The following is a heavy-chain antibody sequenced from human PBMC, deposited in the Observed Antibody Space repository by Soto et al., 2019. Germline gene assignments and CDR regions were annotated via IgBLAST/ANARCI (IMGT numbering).Heavy chain of an antibody. Sequence: TSETLSFTCAVYGGSFSGYYWSWIRQPPGKGLEWIGEINHSGSTNYNPSLKSRVTISVDTSKNQFSLKLSSVTAADTAVYYCARGFRGDYGFHYYYMDVWGKGTTVTVSS. J-gene: IGHJ6*03. CDR1: GGSFSGYY. V-gene: IGHV4-34*01. CDR2: INHSGST. CDR3: ARGFRGDYGFHYYYMDV. D-gene: IGHD4-17*01.